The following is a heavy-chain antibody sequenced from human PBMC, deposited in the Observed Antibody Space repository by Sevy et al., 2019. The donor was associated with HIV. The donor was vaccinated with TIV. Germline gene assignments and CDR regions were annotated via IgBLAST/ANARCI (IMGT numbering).Heavy chain of an antibody. J-gene: IGHJ4*02. D-gene: IGHD3-10*01. CDR2: ISAYNGNT. V-gene: IGHV1-18*01. CDR3: ARVANRITMVRGVLLNDY. Sequence: ASVKVSCKASGYTFTSYGISWVRQAPGQGVEWMGWISAYNGNTNYAQKLQGRVTMTTDTSTSTAYMELRSLRSDDTAVYYCARVANRITMVRGVLLNDYSGQRTLVTVSS. CDR1: GYTFTSYG.